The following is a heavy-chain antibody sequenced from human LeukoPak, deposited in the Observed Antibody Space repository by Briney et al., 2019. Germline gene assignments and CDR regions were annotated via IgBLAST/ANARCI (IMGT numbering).Heavy chain of an antibody. CDR1: GGSFSSGDYY. D-gene: IGHD5-18*01. V-gene: IGHV4-31*03. CDR2: IYYSGST. CDR3: ARQPPGYSYGPEYFQH. Sequence: SETLSLTCTVSGGSFSSGDYYWNWIRQHPGKGLEWIGYIYYSGSTYYNPSLKSRVAISVDTSKNQFSLKLDSVTAADTAVYYCARQPPGYSYGPEYFQHWGQGTLVTVSS. J-gene: IGHJ1*01.